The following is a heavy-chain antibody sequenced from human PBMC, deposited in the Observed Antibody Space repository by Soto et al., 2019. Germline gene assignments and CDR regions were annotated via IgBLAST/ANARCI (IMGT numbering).Heavy chain of an antibody. CDR1: GFTFDDYT. CDR2: MSWDGIST. V-gene: IGHV3-43*01. Sequence: PGGSLTRSCAASGFTFDDYTMHWVRQAPGKGLEWVSLMSWDGISTYYADSVKGRFTISRDNSKNSLYLQMNSLRTEDTALYYCAKDGGGYYAVYYAMGDWGQGTTVTV. CDR3: AKDGGGYYAVYYAMGD. D-gene: IGHD3-16*01. J-gene: IGHJ6*02.